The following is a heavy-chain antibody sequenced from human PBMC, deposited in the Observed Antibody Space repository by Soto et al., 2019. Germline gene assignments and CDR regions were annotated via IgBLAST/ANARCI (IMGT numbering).Heavy chain of an antibody. CDR1: GFTVSRSY. Sequence: PGGSLRLSCAASGFTVSRSYMSWVRQAPGKGLEWVSSIYTPGSTYYADSVKGRFTISRDNSRNTVYLQVNSLRVEDTAVYYCARGLVGSTTAFDYWGQGSLVTVSS. D-gene: IGHD1-26*01. V-gene: IGHV3-53*01. CDR3: ARGLVGSTTAFDY. J-gene: IGHJ4*02. CDR2: IYTPGST.